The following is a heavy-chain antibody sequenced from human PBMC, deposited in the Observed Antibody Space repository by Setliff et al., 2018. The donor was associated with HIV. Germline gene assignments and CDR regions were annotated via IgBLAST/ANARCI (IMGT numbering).Heavy chain of an antibody. CDR1: GYTFTGHF. CDR2: IDPNTGDT. Sequence: ASVKVSCKTSGYTFTGHFLHWVRQAPGQGLEWMGYIDPNTGDTNYAQKFQGRVTFSTDTSVSTAYVELERLSSDDTAIYYCARDYIHVFDIWGQGTMVTVSS. V-gene: IGHV1-2*02. CDR3: ARDYIHVFDI. J-gene: IGHJ3*02.